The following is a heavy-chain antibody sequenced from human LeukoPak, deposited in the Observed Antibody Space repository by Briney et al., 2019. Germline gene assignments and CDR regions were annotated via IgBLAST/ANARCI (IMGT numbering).Heavy chain of an antibody. CDR1: GFTFSSYS. V-gene: IGHV3-21*01. CDR3: ARDRLERHFYYYGMDV. CDR2: ITSSSSYI. D-gene: IGHD1-1*01. J-gene: IGHJ6*02. Sequence: GGSLRLSCAASGFTFSSYSMNWVRQAPGKGLEWVSSITSSSSYIYYADSVKGRFTISRDNAKNSLYLQMNSLRVEDTAVYYCARDRLERHFYYYGMDVWGQGTTVTVSS.